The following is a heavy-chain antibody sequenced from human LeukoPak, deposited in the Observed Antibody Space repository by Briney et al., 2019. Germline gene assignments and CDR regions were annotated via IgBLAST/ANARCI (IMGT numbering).Heavy chain of an antibody. CDR2: IYYSGST. D-gene: IGHD2-8*02. V-gene: IGHV4-39*01. J-gene: IGHJ5*02. Sequence: TSETLSLTCTVSGGSISSSSYYWGWIRQPPGKGLEWIGSIYYSGSTYYNPSLKSRVTISVDTSKNQFSLKLSSVTAADTAVYYCARRSGGGVQFDPWGQGTLVTVSS. CDR3: ARRSGGGVQFDP. CDR1: GGSISSSSYY.